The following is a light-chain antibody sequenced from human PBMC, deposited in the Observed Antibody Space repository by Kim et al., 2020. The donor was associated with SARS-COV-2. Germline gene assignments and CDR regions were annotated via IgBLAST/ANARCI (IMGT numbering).Light chain of an antibody. V-gene: IGLV1-51*01. CDR1: SSNIANNY. Sequence: QSVLTQPPSVSAAPGQKVTISCSGRSSNIANNYVSWYQHLPGTAPKLLIYDNDRRPSGIPDRFSGSKSGTSATLGITGLQTGDEADYYCGTWDTSLSAGVFGGGTKVTVL. CDR3: GTWDTSLSAGV. J-gene: IGLJ2*01. CDR2: DND.